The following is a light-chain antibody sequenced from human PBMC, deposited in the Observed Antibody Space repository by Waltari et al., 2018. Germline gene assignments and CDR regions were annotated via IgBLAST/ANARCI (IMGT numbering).Light chain of an antibody. V-gene: IGKV1-27*01. Sequence: DIQLTQSPSSLSASLGDRVTISCRATQAIGNSLVWYQQRPGEVPGLLIFAASTLQSGVSSRFSGSGSGTDFTLTISSLQPEDVGTYFCQNYGSDPVYTFGQGT. CDR3: QNYGSDPVYT. CDR2: AAS. CDR1: QAIGNS. J-gene: IGKJ2*01.